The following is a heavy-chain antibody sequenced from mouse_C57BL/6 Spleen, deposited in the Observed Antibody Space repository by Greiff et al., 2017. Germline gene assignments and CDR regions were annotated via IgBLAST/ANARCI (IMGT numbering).Heavy chain of an antibody. CDR3: GRSSITTVIASSKWDGYFDY. Sequence: QVQLQQPGAELVKPGASVKLSCKASGYTFTSYWMHWVKQRPGRGLEWIGRIDPNGGGTKYNEKFKSKATLTVDKPSSTTYMQLSSLTSEDSAVYYCGRSSITTVIASSKWDGYFDYWGQGTTLTVAS. CDR2: IDPNGGGT. D-gene: IGHD1-1*01. V-gene: IGHV1-72*01. J-gene: IGHJ2*01. CDR1: GYTFTSYW.